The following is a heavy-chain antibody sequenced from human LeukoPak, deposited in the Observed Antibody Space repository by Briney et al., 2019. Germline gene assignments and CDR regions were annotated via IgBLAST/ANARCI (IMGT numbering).Heavy chain of an antibody. CDR3: ARGPHTYYYYYMDV. V-gene: IGHV4-59*01. CDR1: GGSISSNY. Sequence: SETLSLTCTVSGGSISSNYWSWIRQPPGKGLEWIGYIYYSGSTNYNPSLKSRVTISVDTSKNQFSLKLSSVTAADTAVYYCARGPHTYYYYYMDVWGKGTTVTVSS. CDR2: IYYSGST. J-gene: IGHJ6*03.